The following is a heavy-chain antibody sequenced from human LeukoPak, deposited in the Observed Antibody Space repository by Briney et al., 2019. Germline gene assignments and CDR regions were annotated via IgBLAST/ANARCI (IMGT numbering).Heavy chain of an antibody. V-gene: IGHV3-23*01. CDR3: ARVKPLDCTSTRCAFDY. Sequence: GGSLRLSCAASAFSLSSYAMSWVRQAPRRGREWVSALPHSGGSTFYADSVKGRFTISRDNSQNTVYLQMNSLRAEDTAVYYFARVKPLDCTSTRCAFDYWGQGTLVSVSS. CDR1: AFSLSSYA. D-gene: IGHD2-2*01. CDR2: LPHSGGST. J-gene: IGHJ4*02.